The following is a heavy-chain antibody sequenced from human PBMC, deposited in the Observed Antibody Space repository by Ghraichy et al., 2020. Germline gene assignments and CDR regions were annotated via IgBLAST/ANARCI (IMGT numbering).Heavy chain of an antibody. D-gene: IGHD5-18*01. V-gene: IGHV3-74*01. CDR1: GFTFSSHW. CDR2: VESDGAAT. J-gene: IGHJ4*02. Sequence: LTCAASGFTFSSHWMHWVRQAPGKGLVWVSLVESDGAATRYADSVKGRFTISRDNAKNTVSLQMNSLRAEDTAVYFCATGDTYCYDYWGQGTLVTVSS. CDR3: ATGDTYCYDY.